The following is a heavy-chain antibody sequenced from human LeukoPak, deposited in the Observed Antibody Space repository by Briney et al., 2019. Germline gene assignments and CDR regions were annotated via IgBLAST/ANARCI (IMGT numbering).Heavy chain of an antibody. D-gene: IGHD2-15*01. CDR1: GFTFSNYW. J-gene: IGHJ5*02. CDR2: IKQDGSEK. Sequence: GGSLRLSCAASGFTFSNYWMAWVRQAPAKGLEWVANIKQDGSEKYYVDSVKGRFTISRDNAKNSLFLEMNSLRAEDTAVYYCARDPRSAGRYNWFDPWGQGTLVTVSP. CDR3: ARDPRSAGRYNWFDP. V-gene: IGHV3-7*03.